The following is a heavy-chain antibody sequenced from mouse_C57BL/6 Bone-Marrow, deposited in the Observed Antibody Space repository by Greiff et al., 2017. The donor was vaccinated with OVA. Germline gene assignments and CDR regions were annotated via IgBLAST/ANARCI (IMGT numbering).Heavy chain of an antibody. V-gene: IGHV1-15*01. Sequence: QVQLQQSGAELVRPGASVTLSCKASGYTFTDYEMHWVKQTPVHGLDWIGAIDPETGGTAYNQKFKGKAILTADKSSSTAYMELRSLTSEDSAVYYCSPRRGFAYWGQGTLVTVSA. CDR3: SPRRGFAY. CDR1: GYTFTDYE. J-gene: IGHJ3*01. CDR2: IDPETGGT.